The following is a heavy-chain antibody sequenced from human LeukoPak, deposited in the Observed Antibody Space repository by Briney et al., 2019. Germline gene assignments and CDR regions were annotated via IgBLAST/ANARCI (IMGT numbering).Heavy chain of an antibody. D-gene: IGHD6-13*01. Sequence: PSETLSLTCTVSGGSISSSSYYWGWIRQPPGKGLEWVGSIYYSGSTYYNPSLKSRVTISVDTSKNQFSLKLSSVTAADTAVYYCAREDSSSLDGAFDIWGQGTMVTVSS. V-gene: IGHV4-39*02. CDR2: IYYSGST. CDR1: GGSISSSSYY. J-gene: IGHJ3*02. CDR3: AREDSSSLDGAFDI.